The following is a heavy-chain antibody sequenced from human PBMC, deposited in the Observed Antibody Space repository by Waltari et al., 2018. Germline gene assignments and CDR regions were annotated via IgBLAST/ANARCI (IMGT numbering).Heavy chain of an antibody. V-gene: IGHV3-23*01. CDR1: GFTFRIYV. Sequence: EVQLLESGGGLVQPGGSLRLSCAASGFTFRIYVMSWVRQAPGKGVGGVAAISDDGHGKYYTDAVKGRFTISRDNSKNALCRRMDSLRAEDTAVYYCAKRAYSSSWFWFDPWGQGTLVTVSS. D-gene: IGHD6-13*01. J-gene: IGHJ5*02. CDR2: ISDDGHGK. CDR3: AKRAYSSSWFWFDP.